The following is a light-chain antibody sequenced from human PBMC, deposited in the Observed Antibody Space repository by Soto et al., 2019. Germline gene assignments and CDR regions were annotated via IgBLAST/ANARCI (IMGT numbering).Light chain of an antibody. Sequence: QSVLTQPPSASGTPGQRVTISCSGSSSNIGSSYVYWYQQVPGTAPRLLMYRASQRPSGVPDRFSGSKSGTSASLGISGLRSEDEADYYCAAWDDTLKGLVFGGGTKLTVL. J-gene: IGLJ2*01. CDR1: SSNIGSSY. CDR3: AAWDDTLKGLV. V-gene: IGLV1-47*01. CDR2: RAS.